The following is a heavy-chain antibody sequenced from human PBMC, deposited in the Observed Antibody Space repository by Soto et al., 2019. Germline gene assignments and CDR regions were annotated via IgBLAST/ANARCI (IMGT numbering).Heavy chain of an antibody. D-gene: IGHD3-10*01. CDR3: ARHRNNYYGSGSYYNPFSYFDY. Sequence: SETLSLTCTVSGGSISSSSYYWGWIRQPPGKGLEWIGSIYYSGSTYYNPSLKSRVTISVDTSKNQFSLKLSSVTAADTAVYYCARHRNNYYGSGSYYNPFSYFDYWGQGTLVTVSS. CDR1: GGSISSSSYY. V-gene: IGHV4-39*01. J-gene: IGHJ4*02. CDR2: IYYSGST.